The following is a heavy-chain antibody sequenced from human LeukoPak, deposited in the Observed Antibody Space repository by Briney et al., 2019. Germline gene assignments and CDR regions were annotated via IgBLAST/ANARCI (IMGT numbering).Heavy chain of an antibody. CDR1: GGSFSGYY. J-gene: IGHJ5*02. V-gene: IGHV4-34*01. CDR3: AREGGDIPWFDP. D-gene: IGHD3-16*02. CDR2: INHGEST. Sequence: SETLSLTCAVYGGSFSGYYWSWIRQPPGKGLEWIGEINHGESTNYNPSLKSRVTISVDTSKNQFSLKLSSVTAADTAVYYCAREGGDIPWFDPWGQGTLVTVSS.